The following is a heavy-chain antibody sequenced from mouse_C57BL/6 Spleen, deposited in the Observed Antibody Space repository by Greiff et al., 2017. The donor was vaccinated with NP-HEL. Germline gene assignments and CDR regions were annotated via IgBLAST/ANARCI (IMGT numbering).Heavy chain of an antibody. J-gene: IGHJ3*01. CDR1: GYTFTSYD. CDR3: ANYYGSFAY. Sequence: QVQLQQSGPELVKPGASVKLSCKASGYTFTSYDINWVKQRPGQGLEWIGWIYPRDGSTKYNEKLKGKATLTVDTATSTAYMERHSLTSEDSAVYFCANYYGSFAYWGQGTLVTVSA. D-gene: IGHD1-1*01. CDR2: IYPRDGST. V-gene: IGHV1-85*01.